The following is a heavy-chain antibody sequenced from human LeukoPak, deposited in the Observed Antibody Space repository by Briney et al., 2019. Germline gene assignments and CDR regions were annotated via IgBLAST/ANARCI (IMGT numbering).Heavy chain of an antibody. CDR3: ARDYIYYNSSGYYSHAFDI. CDR2: IYYSGST. V-gene: IGHV4-59*12. Sequence: SETLSLTCTVSGGSISSYCWSWIRQPPGKGLEWIGYIYYSGSTNYNPSLKSRVTISVDTSKNQFSLKLSSVTAADTAVYYCARDYIYYNSSGYYSHAFDIWGQGTMVTVSS. D-gene: IGHD3-22*01. CDR1: GGSISSYC. J-gene: IGHJ3*02.